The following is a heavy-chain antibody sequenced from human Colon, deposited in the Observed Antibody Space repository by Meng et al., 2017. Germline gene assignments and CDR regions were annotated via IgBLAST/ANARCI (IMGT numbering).Heavy chain of an antibody. CDR2: INHSGST. Sequence: QVRLHASGPVLLTPSQNLSLTCTVSGGSLSSDTYYWTWIRQDPGKGLEWIGIINHSGSTYYNPSLKSRVTMSLDTSKQQFSLKLISVTAADTAVYFCARGLNEGGLAHNWFDPWGQGTLVTVSS. J-gene: IGHJ5*02. V-gene: IGHV4-31*03. CDR1: GGSLSSDTYY. CDR3: ARGLNEGGLAHNWFDP. D-gene: IGHD1-1*01.